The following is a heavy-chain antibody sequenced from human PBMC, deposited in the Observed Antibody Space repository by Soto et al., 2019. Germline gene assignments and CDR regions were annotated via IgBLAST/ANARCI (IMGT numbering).Heavy chain of an antibody. Sequence: QVQLVESGGGVVQPGRSLRLSCAASGFTFSSYGMHWVRQAPGKGLEWVAVIWYDGSNKYYADSVKGRFTISRDNSKNTQYLQTNSLRAEDTAVYYFARDCSSTSCYSWGQGTPVTVSS. CDR2: IWYDGSNK. CDR3: ARDCSSTSCYS. D-gene: IGHD2-2*02. CDR1: GFTFSSYG. J-gene: IGHJ4*02. V-gene: IGHV3-33*01.